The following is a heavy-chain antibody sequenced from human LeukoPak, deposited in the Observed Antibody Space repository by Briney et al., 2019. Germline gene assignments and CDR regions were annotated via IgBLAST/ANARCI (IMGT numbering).Heavy chain of an antibody. J-gene: IGHJ4*02. V-gene: IGHV3-7*01. CDR3: AREGDYYCSGGSCYDY. Sequence: PEGSLRLSCAASGFILSDYWMTWVRQAPGKGLEWVANIKQDGSEKYYVDSVKGRFTISRDNAKNSLYLQMNSLRAEDTAVYYCAREGDYYCSGGSCYDYWGQGTLVTVSS. CDR1: GFILSDYW. CDR2: IKQDGSEK. D-gene: IGHD2-15*01.